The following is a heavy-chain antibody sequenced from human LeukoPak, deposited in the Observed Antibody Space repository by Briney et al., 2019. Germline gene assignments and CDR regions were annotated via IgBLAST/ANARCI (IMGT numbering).Heavy chain of an antibody. CDR2: ISYSGTT. CDR1: GGSISSGGYY. J-gene: IGHJ3*02. D-gene: IGHD6-25*01. Sequence: PSQTLSLTCTVSGGSISSGGYYWGWIRQHPGKGLEWIGHISYSGTTYYNPSLKGRITISVDTSKNQFSLKVNSVTAADTAVYHCARRAGAFDIWGQGTMVTVSS. CDR3: ARRAGAFDI. V-gene: IGHV4-31*03.